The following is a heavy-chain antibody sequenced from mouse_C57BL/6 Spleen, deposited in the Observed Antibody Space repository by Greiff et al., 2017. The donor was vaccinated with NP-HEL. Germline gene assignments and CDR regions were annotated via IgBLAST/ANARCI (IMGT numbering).Heavy chain of an antibody. V-gene: IGHV1-82*01. Sequence: QVQLQQSGPELVKPGASVKISCKASGYAFSSSWMNWVKQRPGKGLEWIGRIYPGDGDTNYNGKFKGKATLTADKSSSTAYMQLSSLTSEDSAVYFCARCRAPYYGGGYFDVWGTGTTVTVSS. CDR3: ARCRAPYYGGGYFDV. J-gene: IGHJ1*03. CDR1: GYAFSSSW. CDR2: IYPGDGDT. D-gene: IGHD1-1*01.